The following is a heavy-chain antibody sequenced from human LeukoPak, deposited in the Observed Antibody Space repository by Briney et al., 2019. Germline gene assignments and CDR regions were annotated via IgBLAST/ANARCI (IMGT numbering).Heavy chain of an antibody. V-gene: IGHV3-30*18. CDR1: GFTFTNYG. CDR2: ISYDGSIK. D-gene: IGHD6-13*01. Sequence: PGGSLRLSCAASGFTFTNYGMHWVRQSPGKGLEWVAVISYDGSIKNYAGSVKGRFTISRDNSKNTLYLQMNSLRAEDTAVYYCAKASSNWYYFDYWGQGTLVTVSS. J-gene: IGHJ4*02. CDR3: AKASSNWYYFDY.